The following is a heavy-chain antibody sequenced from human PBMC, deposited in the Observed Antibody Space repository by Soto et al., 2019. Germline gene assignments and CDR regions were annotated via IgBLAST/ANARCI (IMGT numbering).Heavy chain of an antibody. CDR2: ISGAGGRI. Sequence: EVQLLESGGGLVQPGGSLRLSCVVSGFTFSNYGMSWVRQAPGKGLEWVASISGAGGRINNEDSVKGRFTISRDNSKNSVYLQVNSLRADDTAVYYCAKGHTNENGHYSYYGMDVWGQGTTVTVS. CDR3: AKGHTNENGHYSYYGMDV. D-gene: IGHD2-8*01. CDR1: GFTFSNYG. J-gene: IGHJ6*02. V-gene: IGHV3-23*01.